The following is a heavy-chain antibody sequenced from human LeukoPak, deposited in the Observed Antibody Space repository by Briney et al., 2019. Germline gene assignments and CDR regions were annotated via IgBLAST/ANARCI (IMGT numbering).Heavy chain of an antibody. CDR3: ARDPSGGYVPYFDY. CDR1: GGTFSSYA. Sequence: ASVKVSCKASGGTFSSYAISWVRQAPGQGLEWMGRIIPILGITNYAQKFLGRVTITADKSTSTAYMELSSLRSDDTAVYYCARDPSGGYVPYFDYWGQGTLVTVSS. V-gene: IGHV1-69*04. CDR2: IIPILGIT. J-gene: IGHJ4*02. D-gene: IGHD3-16*01.